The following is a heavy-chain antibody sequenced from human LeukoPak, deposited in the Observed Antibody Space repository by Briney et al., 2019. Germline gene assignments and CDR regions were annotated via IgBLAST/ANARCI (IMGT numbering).Heavy chain of an antibody. V-gene: IGHV4-30-4*01. CDR2: IYYTGST. J-gene: IGHJ5*02. Sequence: NASETLSLTCTVSGGSITSGDYYWSWIRQPPGKGLEWIGYIYYTGSTYFNLSLESRITISRDTPKNQFSLKLSSVTAADTAVYYCARRRSGSGLFDPWGQGTLVTVSS. CDR1: GGSITSGDYY. D-gene: IGHD3-22*01. CDR3: ARRRSGSGLFDP.